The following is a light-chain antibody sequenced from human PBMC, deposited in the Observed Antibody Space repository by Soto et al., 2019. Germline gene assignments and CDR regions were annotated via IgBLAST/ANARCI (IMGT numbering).Light chain of an antibody. Sequence: EIVMTQSPATLSVSPGERATLSRRASQSVSSNLAWYQQKPGQAPRLLIYDASTRATGIPARFSGSGSGTEFTPTISSLQSEDFAVYYCQQYNNWPPLTFGQGTRLEIK. CDR1: QSVSSN. J-gene: IGKJ5*01. CDR3: QQYNNWPPLT. CDR2: DAS. V-gene: IGKV3-15*01.